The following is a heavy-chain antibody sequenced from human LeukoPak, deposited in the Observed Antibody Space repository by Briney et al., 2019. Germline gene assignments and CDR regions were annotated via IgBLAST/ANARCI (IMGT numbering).Heavy chain of an antibody. CDR2: ISGSGGST. CDR3: AKDVVGVVVPAAMEY. D-gene: IGHD2-2*01. Sequence: GGSLRLSCAASGFTFSSYAMSWVRQAPGKGLEWVSAISGSGGSTYYAGSVKGRFTISRDNSKNTLYLQMNSLRAEDTAVYYCAKDVVGVVVPAAMEYWGQGTLVTVSS. CDR1: GFTFSSYA. V-gene: IGHV3-23*01. J-gene: IGHJ4*02.